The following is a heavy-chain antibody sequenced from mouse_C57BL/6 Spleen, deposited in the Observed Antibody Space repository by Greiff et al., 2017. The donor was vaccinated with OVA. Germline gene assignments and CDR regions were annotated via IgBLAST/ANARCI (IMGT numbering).Heavy chain of an antibody. V-gene: IGHV1-15*01. CDR1: GYTFTDYE. CDR2: IDPETGGT. Sequence: VKLMESGAELVRPGASVTLSCKASGYTFTDYEMHWVKQTPVHGLEWIGAIDPETGGTAYNQKFKGKAILTADKSSSTAYMELRSLTSEDSAVYYCTRTSYYGSSSRFDYWGQGTTLTVSS. CDR3: TRTSYYGSSSRFDY. D-gene: IGHD1-1*01. J-gene: IGHJ2*01.